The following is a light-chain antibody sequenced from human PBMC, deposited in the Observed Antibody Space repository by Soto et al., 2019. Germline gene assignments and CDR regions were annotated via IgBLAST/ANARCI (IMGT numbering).Light chain of an antibody. Sequence: EIVLTQSPGTLSLSPGERATLSCRASQSVSSNLAWYQLKPGQAPRFLIYGASTRATGIPARFSGSGTGTDFTLTISRLQPEDFAVYYCQQYGSSHRTFGQGTKVDIK. CDR1: QSVSSN. CDR3: QQYGSSHRT. V-gene: IGKV3-20*01. J-gene: IGKJ1*01. CDR2: GAS.